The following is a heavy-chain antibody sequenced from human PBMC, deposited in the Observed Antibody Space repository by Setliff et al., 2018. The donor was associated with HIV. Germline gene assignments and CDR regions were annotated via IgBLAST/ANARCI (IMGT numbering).Heavy chain of an antibody. J-gene: IGHJ6*03. Sequence: ASVKVSCKASGYTFTSYYMHWLRQAPGQGLEWMGIINPSGGRTGYAQKFQGRVTMTRDTSTSTVYMELSSLRSEDTAVCYCARNPRIAVAGTDYYYYMDVWGKGTTVTVSS. CDR1: GYTFTSYY. D-gene: IGHD6-19*01. CDR2: INPSGGRT. V-gene: IGHV1-46*01. CDR3: ARNPRIAVAGTDYYYYMDV.